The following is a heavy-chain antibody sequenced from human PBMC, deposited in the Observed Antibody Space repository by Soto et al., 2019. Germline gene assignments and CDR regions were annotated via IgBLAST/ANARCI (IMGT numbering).Heavy chain of an antibody. CDR2: TYYRSKWYN. Sequence: SQTLSLTCAISGDSVSTNDATWDWIRQSPSRGLEWLGRTYYRSKWYNDYAVSVKSRITINPDTSKNQFSLQLNSVTPEDTAVYYCARDPGAAFRRAFDIWGQGTMVTVSS. V-gene: IGHV6-1*01. CDR3: ARDPGAAFRRAFDI. CDR1: GDSVSTNDAT. D-gene: IGHD1-26*01. J-gene: IGHJ3*02.